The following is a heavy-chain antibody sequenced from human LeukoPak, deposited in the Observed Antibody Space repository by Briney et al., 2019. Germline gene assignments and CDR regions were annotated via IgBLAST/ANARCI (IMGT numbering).Heavy chain of an antibody. D-gene: IGHD3-3*01. Sequence: ASVKVSCKASGYTFTSYYMHWVRQAPGQGLEWMGIINPSGGSTSYAQKFQGRVTMTRDTSTSTVYMELSSLRSEDTAVYYCAREGGITIFGVVITADYYYYGMDVWGQGTTVTVSS. CDR1: GYTFTSYY. CDR2: INPSGGST. CDR3: AREGGITIFGVVITADYYYYGMDV. J-gene: IGHJ6*02. V-gene: IGHV1-46*01.